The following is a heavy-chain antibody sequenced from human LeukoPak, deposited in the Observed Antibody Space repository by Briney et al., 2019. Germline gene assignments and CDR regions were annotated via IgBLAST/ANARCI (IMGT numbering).Heavy chain of an antibody. CDR1: GASINSSTYY. D-gene: IGHD4-23*01. CDR2: ISDSGNT. J-gene: IGHJ4*02. V-gene: IGHV4-39*01. Sequence: SEALSLTCTVSGASINSSTYYWGWIRQPPGKGLEWIGTISDSGNTYFNPSLRSRVTISVDTSKHQFSLKLTSVTAADTAVYYCVRQGDGGRAYDHWGQGTLVTVSS. CDR3: VRQGDGGRAYDH.